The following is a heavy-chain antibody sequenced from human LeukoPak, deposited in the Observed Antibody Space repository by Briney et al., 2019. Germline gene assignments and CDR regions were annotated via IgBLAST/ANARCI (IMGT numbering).Heavy chain of an antibody. CDR1: GGSISSYY. CDR3: ARGLDIEGGNLDY. Sequence: SETLSLTCTVSGGSISSYYWSWIRQPPGKGLEWIGYIYYSGSTNYNPSLKSRVTISVDTSKNQFSLKLSSVTAADTAVYYCARGLDIEGGNLDYWGQGTLVTVSS. D-gene: IGHD4-23*01. V-gene: IGHV4-59*01. CDR2: IYYSGST. J-gene: IGHJ4*02.